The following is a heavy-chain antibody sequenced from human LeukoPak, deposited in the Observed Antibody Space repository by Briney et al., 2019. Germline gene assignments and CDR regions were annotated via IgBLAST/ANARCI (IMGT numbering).Heavy chain of an antibody. CDR1: GGSISNYY. CDR2: IYTSGST. V-gene: IGHV4-4*07. J-gene: IGHJ4*02. D-gene: IGHD3-3*01. Sequence: SETLSLTCTVSGGSISNYYWSWIRQPAGKGLEWIGRIYTSGSTNYNPSLKSRVTISVDTSKNQFSLKLSSVTAADTAVYYCARDFIWGGSGFDYWGQGTLVTVSS. CDR3: ARDFIWGGSGFDY.